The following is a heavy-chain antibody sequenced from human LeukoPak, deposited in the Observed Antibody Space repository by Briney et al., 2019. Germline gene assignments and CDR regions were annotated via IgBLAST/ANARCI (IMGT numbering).Heavy chain of an antibody. Sequence: GGSLRLSCTASEFPFGTYWMTWVRQAPGKGLEWVGNIVQDGSEKYYVDSVKGRFTISRDSTKNLLYLQMTGLRAEDTAVYYCARGFQGLDVWGQGTTVTVSS. J-gene: IGHJ6*02. V-gene: IGHV3-7*05. CDR1: EFPFGTYW. D-gene: IGHD2-21*01. CDR3: ARGFQGLDV. CDR2: IVQDGSEK.